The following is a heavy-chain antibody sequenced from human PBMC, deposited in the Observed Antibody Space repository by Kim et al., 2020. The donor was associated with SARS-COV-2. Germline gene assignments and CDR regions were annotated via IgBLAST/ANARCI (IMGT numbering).Heavy chain of an antibody. CDR1: GFTFSSYS. D-gene: IGHD2-21*02. V-gene: IGHV3-48*04. J-gene: IGHJ4*02. CDR2: ISSSSSTI. CDR3: ARDMVVTAKRGAY. Sequence: GGSLRLSCAASGFTFSSYSMNWVRQAPGKGLEWVSYISSSSSTIYYADSVKGRFTISRDNAKNSLYLQMNSLRAEDTAVYYCARDMVVTAKRGAYWGQGTLGTVSP.